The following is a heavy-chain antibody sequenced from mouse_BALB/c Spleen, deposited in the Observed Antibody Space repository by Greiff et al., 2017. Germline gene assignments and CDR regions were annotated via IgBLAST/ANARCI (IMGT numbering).Heavy chain of an antibody. CDR3: GRVDDYDVVAWFAY. CDR2: INPYNGDT. CDR1: GYSFTGYF. Sequence: EVQLVESGPELVKPGASVKISCKASGYSFTGYFMNWVKQSHGKSLEWIGRINPYNGDTFYNQKFKGKATLTVDKSSSTAHMELLSLTSEDSAVYYCGRVDDYDVVAWFAYWGQGTLVTVSA. D-gene: IGHD2-4*01. V-gene: IGHV1-37*01. J-gene: IGHJ3*01.